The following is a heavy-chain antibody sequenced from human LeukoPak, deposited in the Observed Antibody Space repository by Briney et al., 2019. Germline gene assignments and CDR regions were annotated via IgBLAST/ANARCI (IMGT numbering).Heavy chain of an antibody. J-gene: IGHJ4*02. V-gene: IGHV4-4*07. D-gene: IGHD1/OR15-1a*01. CDR1: GGSISGYY. CDR2: IYTSGST. Sequence: SETLSLTCTVSGGSISGYYWSWIRQPAGKGLEWIGRIYTSGSTNYNPSLKSRVTMSVDTSKNQFSLKLSSVTAADTAVYYCAREDSITGTLDYWGQGTLVTVSS. CDR3: AREDSITGTLDY.